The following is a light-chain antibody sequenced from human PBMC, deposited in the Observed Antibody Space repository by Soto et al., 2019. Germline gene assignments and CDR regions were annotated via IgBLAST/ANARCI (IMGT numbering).Light chain of an antibody. Sequence: EIVLTQSPATLSLSPGERATLSCRASQSVTNSLAWYQQKPGQAPRLLVYDASNRATGIPTRFSGSGSGTDFTLTISNLEPEDFAVYYCQQRSNWPRGTFGQGTKLEIK. CDR3: QQRSNWPRGT. CDR1: QSVTNS. CDR2: DAS. J-gene: IGKJ2*01. V-gene: IGKV3-11*01.